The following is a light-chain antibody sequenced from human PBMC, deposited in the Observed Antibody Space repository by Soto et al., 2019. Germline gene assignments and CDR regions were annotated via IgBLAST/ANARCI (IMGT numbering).Light chain of an antibody. J-gene: IGKJ4*01. V-gene: IGKV1-12*01. Sequence: DIQMTQSPSSVSASVGDRVTITCRASQGINNLLAWCQQKPGEAPRLLIYAASSLHSGVPSRFSGSGSGTDFTLTISSLQPEDFATYYCQQGNSFPLTFGGGTKVEIK. CDR3: QQGNSFPLT. CDR2: AAS. CDR1: QGINNL.